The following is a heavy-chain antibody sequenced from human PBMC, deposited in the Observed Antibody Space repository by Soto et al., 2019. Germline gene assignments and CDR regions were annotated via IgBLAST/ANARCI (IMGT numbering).Heavy chain of an antibody. J-gene: IGHJ4*02. D-gene: IGHD3-10*01. CDR1: GFTFDDYA. CDR2: ISWNSGSI. CDR3: AKDRGEGAIPSFFDY. Sequence: EVQLVESGGGLVQPGRSLRLSCAASGFTFDDYAMHWVRQAPGKGLEWVSGISWNSGSIGYADSVKGRFTISRDNAKNSLYLQMNSLRAEDTALYYYAKDRGEGAIPSFFDYWGQGTLVTVSS. V-gene: IGHV3-9*01.